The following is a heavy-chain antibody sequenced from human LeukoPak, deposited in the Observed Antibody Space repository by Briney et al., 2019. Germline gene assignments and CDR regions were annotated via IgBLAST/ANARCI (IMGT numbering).Heavy chain of an antibody. Sequence: PSETLSLTCTVSGGSISSSSYYWGWIRQPPGKGLEWIGYIYYSGSTNYNPSLKSRVTISVDTSKNQFSLKLSSVTAADTAVYYCARARRSEGYCSSTSCPSEWFDPWGQGTLVTVSS. J-gene: IGHJ5*02. CDR1: GGSISSSSYY. CDR3: ARARRSEGYCSSTSCPSEWFDP. CDR2: IYYSGST. V-gene: IGHV4-61*05. D-gene: IGHD2-2*01.